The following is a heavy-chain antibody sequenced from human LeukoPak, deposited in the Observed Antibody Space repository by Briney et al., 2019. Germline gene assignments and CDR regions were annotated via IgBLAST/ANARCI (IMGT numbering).Heavy chain of an antibody. V-gene: IGHV3-7*04. CDR3: AGGSGWTTNY. D-gene: IGHD3-3*01. J-gene: IGHJ4*02. CDR1: GFTFSSYW. Sequence: QPGGSLRLSCAASGFTFSSYWMNWVRQAPGKGLEWVANIKQDGSEQYYVDSVKGRFTVSRDNAKSSLHLQMNSLRVEDTAVYYCAGGSGWTTNYWGQGTLVTVSS. CDR2: IKQDGSEQ.